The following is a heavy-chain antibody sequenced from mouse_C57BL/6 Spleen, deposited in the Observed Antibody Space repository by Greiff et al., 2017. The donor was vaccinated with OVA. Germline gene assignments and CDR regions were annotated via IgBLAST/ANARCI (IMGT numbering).Heavy chain of an antibody. J-gene: IGHJ2*01. CDR3: ARFITTVVAKSPYYFDY. CDR2: ISSGGSYT. V-gene: IGHV5-6*01. CDR1: GFTFSSYG. Sequence: EVKVVESGGDLVKPGGSLKLSCAASGFTFSSYGMSWVRQTPDKRLERVATISSGGSYTYYPDSVKGRFTISRDNAKNTLYLQMSSLKSEDTAMYYCARFITTVVAKSPYYFDYWGQGTTLTVSS. D-gene: IGHD1-1*01.